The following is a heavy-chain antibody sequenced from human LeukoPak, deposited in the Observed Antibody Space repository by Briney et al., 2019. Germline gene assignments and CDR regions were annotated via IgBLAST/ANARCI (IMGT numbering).Heavy chain of an antibody. D-gene: IGHD2-21*01. V-gene: IGHV4-59*08. J-gene: IGHJ5*02. CDR2: IYYRGNT. CDR1: DGSSSSSS. Sequence: SETLSLTCTVSDGSSSSSSWNWIRQPPEKGLEWIGYIYYRGNTKYNPSLESRVTISVDTSKNQTSLRLRSVTAADTAIYYCARRQQTGGDNGLHNWFDPWGQGTLVTVSS. CDR3: ARRQQTGGDNGLHNWFDP.